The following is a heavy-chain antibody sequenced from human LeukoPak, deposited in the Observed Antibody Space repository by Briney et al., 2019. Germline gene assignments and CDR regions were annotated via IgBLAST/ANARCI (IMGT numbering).Heavy chain of an antibody. CDR2: ISYDGSNK. D-gene: IGHD2-15*01. CDR1: GFTFSSYG. V-gene: IGHV3-30*18. Sequence: GGSLRLSCAASGFTFSSYGMHWVRQAPGKGLEWVAVISYDGSNKYYADSVKGRFTISGDNSKNTLYLQMNSLRAEDTAVYYCAKGPGYCSGGSCFNWYFDLWGRGTLVTVSS. CDR3: AKGPGYCSGGSCFNWYFDL. J-gene: IGHJ2*01.